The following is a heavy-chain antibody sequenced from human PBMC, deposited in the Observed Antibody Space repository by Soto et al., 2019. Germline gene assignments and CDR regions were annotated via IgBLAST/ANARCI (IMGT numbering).Heavy chain of an antibody. CDR2: IWYDGSNK. J-gene: IGHJ4*02. V-gene: IGHV3-33*01. D-gene: IGHD2-21*02. CDR3: ARDGLAYCGGDCYPPDY. Sequence: GGSLRLSCAASGFTFSSYGMHWVRQAPGKGLEWVAVIWYDGSNKYYADSVKGRFTISRDNSKNTLYLQMNSLRAEDTAVYYCARDGLAYCGGDCYPPDYWGQGTLVTVSS. CDR1: GFTFSSYG.